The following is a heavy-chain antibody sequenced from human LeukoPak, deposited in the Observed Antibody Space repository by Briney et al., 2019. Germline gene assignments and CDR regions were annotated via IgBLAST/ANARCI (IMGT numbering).Heavy chain of an antibody. CDR2: ISGSGGST. J-gene: IGHJ4*02. CDR1: GFSLSSYW. CDR3: AKDPHGMATITSFDY. Sequence: HSGGSLRLSCAASGFSLSSYWMHWVRQAPGKGLEWVSAISGSGGSTYYADSVKGRFTISRDNSKNTLYLQMNSLRAEDTAVYYCAKDPHGMATITSFDYWGQGTLVTVSS. V-gene: IGHV3-23*01. D-gene: IGHD5-24*01.